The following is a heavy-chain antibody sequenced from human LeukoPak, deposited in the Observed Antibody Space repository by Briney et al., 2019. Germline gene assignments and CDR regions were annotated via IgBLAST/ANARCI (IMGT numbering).Heavy chain of an antibody. D-gene: IGHD3-16*01. Sequence: SETLSLTCTVSGGSISGYYWSWIRQPAGKGLEWIGRVYTSGSTNYNPSLESRVTMSIDTSKNQFSLDLSSVTAADTAVYYCAKSPSGRGGYNWFDPWGQGTLVTVSS. V-gene: IGHV4-4*07. CDR3: AKSPSGRGGYNWFDP. J-gene: IGHJ5*02. CDR2: VYTSGST. CDR1: GGSISGYY.